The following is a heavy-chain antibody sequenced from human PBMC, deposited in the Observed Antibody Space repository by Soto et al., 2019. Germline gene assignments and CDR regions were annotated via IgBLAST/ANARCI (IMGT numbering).Heavy chain of an antibody. D-gene: IGHD2-15*01. V-gene: IGHV4-59*08. CDR1: GGSIRSYY. CDR2: IYYSGST. J-gene: IGHJ4*02. Sequence: QVQLQESGPGLVKPSETLSLTCTVSGGSIRSYYWSWIRQPPGKGLEWIGYIYYSGSTNYNPSHKGRVTMSVDTSKNEVSRRMSSVTAADTAVYYCAGHRPYSSPCYFDYWGQGTLVTVSS. CDR3: AGHRPYSSPCYFDY.